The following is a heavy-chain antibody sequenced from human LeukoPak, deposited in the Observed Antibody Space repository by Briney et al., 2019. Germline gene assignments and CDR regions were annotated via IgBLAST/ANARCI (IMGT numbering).Heavy chain of an antibody. CDR1: GGTFSSYA. Sequence: APVKVSCKASGGTFSSYAISWVRQAPGQGLEWMGRIIPILGIANYAQKFQGRVTITADKSTSTAYMELSSLRSEDTAVYYCARARTVVVPVYFDYWGQGTLVTVSS. J-gene: IGHJ4*02. CDR3: ARARTVVVPVYFDY. D-gene: IGHD2-2*01. V-gene: IGHV1-69*04. CDR2: IIPILGIA.